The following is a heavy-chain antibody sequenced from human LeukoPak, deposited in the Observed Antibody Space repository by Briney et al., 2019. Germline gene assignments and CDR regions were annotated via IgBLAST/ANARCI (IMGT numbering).Heavy chain of an antibody. Sequence: GGSLRLSCAASGFTFSSYGMNWVRQAPGKGLEWVSSISTSSIYIYYADSVKGRFTISRDNAKKSVHLQMNSLRAEDTAVYYCARGASVVAGSDNAFDIWGQGTMVTVSS. CDR2: ISTSSIYI. CDR3: ARGASVVAGSDNAFDI. J-gene: IGHJ3*02. V-gene: IGHV3-21*01. CDR1: GFTFSSYG. D-gene: IGHD6-19*01.